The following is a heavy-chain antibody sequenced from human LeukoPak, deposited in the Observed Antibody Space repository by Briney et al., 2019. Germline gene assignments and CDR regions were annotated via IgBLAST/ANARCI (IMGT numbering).Heavy chain of an antibody. J-gene: IGHJ4*02. Sequence: PGGSLRLSCAASGFTFSSYWMHWVRQPPGKGLVWVSRITSDGSGIGYADSVKGRFSTSRENAKNTLYLQMNSLRAEDTAVYYCASGRLVGAPDYWGQGTLVTVPS. V-gene: IGHV3-74*01. CDR1: GFTFSSYW. CDR3: ASGRLVGAPDY. D-gene: IGHD1-26*01. CDR2: ITSDGSGI.